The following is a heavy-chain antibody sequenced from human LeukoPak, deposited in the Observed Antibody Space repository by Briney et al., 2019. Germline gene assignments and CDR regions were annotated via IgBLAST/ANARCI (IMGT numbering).Heavy chain of an antibody. CDR2: IDSDGRLT. V-gene: IGHV3-74*03. Sequence: PGGSLRLSCAASGFTLDDYGMSWVRQAPGKGLVWVSRIDSDGRLTTYADSVKGRFTISRDNTKNTLFLQMSNLRAEDTSVYYCAFGSGTYYNALDIWGQGTMVTVS. CDR3: AFGSGTYYNALDI. D-gene: IGHD1-26*01. CDR1: GFTLDDYG. J-gene: IGHJ3*02.